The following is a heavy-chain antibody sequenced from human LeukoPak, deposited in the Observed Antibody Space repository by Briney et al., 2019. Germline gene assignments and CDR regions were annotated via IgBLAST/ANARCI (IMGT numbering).Heavy chain of an antibody. CDR2: INHSGST. Sequence: SETLSLTCAVYGGSFSGYYWSWIRQPPGKGLEWIGEINHSGSTNYNPSLKSRVTISVDKSKNQFSLKLSSVTAADTAVYYCASNRPYFDYWGQGTLVTVSS. V-gene: IGHV4-34*01. CDR1: GGSFSGYY. CDR3: ASNRPYFDY. J-gene: IGHJ4*02.